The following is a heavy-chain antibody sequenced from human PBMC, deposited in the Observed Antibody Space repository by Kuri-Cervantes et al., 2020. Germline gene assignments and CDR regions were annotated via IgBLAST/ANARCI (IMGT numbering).Heavy chain of an antibody. D-gene: IGHD6-13*01. Sequence: LRLSCTVSGGSISSGGYYWSWIRQHPGKGLEWIGYIYYSGSTYYNPSLKSRVTISVDTSKNRFSLKLSSVTAADTAVYYCARSSSSWYYFDYWGQGTLVTVSS. CDR2: IYYSGST. V-gene: IGHV4-31*03. J-gene: IGHJ4*02. CDR3: ARSSSSWYYFDY. CDR1: GGSISSGGYY.